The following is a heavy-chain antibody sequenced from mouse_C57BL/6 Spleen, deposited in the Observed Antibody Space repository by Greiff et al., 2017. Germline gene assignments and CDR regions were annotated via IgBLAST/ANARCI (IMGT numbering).Heavy chain of an antibody. CDR2: ISSGSSTI. Sequence: VQLKESGGGLVKPGGSLKLSCAASGFTFSDYGMHWVRQAPEKGLEWVAYISSGSSTIYYADTVKGRFTISRDNAKNTLFLQMTSLRSEDTAMYYCASPGDYYGSSYNAMDYWGQGTSVTVSS. J-gene: IGHJ4*01. D-gene: IGHD1-1*01. CDR3: ASPGDYYGSSYNAMDY. V-gene: IGHV5-17*01. CDR1: GFTFSDYG.